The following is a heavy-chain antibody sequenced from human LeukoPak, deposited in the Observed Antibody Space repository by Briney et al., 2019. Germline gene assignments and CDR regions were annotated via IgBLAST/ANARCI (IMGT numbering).Heavy chain of an antibody. V-gene: IGHV1-8*01. CDR2: MNPNSGNT. CDR3: AREDYGSGSPYWFDP. J-gene: IGHJ5*02. Sequence: ASVKVSCKASVYTFTSYDINWVRQATGQGLEWMGWMNPNSGNTGYAQKFQGRVTMTRNTSISTAYMELSSLRSEDTAVYYCAREDYGSGSPYWFDPWGQGTLVTVSS. CDR1: VYTFTSYD. D-gene: IGHD3-10*01.